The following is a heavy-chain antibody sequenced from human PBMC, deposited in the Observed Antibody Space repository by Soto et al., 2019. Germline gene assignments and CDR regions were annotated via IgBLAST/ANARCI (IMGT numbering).Heavy chain of an antibody. CDR1: GGSISSGGYY. D-gene: IGHD2-2*01. Sequence: NPSETLSLTCTVSGGSISSGGYYWSWIRQHPGKGLEWIGYIYYSGSTYYNPSLKSRVTISVDTSKNQFSLKLSSVTAADTAVYYCARGDNIVVVPAATNNWNYFAHWFDPWGQGTLVTVSS. CDR2: IYYSGST. J-gene: IGHJ5*02. CDR3: ARGDNIVVVPAATNNWNYFAHWFDP. V-gene: IGHV4-31*03.